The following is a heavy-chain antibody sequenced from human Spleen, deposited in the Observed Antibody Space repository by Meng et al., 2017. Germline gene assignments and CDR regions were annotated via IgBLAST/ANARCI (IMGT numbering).Heavy chain of an antibody. CDR3: ARDGGGYGHYCY. V-gene: IGHV1-46*01. CDR1: GYTFTSYY. J-gene: IGHJ4*02. D-gene: IGHD1-26*01. CDR2: INPSGSST. Sequence: ASVKVSCKASGYTFTSYYMHWVRQAPGQGLEWMGIINPSGSSTTYAQKFQGRVTMTTDTSTSTAYMELRSLRSDDTAVYYCARDGGGYGHYCYWGQGTLVTVSS.